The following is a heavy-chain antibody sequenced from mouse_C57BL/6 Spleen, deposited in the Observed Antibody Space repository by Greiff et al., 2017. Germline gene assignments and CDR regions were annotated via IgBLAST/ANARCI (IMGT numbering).Heavy chain of an antibody. CDR2: IYPGGGYT. CDR3: ARSGNYEGFAY. CDR1: GYTFTNYW. Sequence: QVQLQQSGAELVRPGTSVKMSCKAPGYTFTNYWIGWAKQRPGHGLEWIGDIYPGGGYTNYNEKFKGKATLTADKSSSTAYMQFSSLTSEDSAIYYCARSGNYEGFAYWGQGTLVTVSA. D-gene: IGHD2-1*01. J-gene: IGHJ3*01. V-gene: IGHV1-63*01.